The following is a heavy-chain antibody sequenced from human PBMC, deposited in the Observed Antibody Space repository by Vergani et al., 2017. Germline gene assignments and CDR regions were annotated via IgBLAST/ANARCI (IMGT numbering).Heavy chain of an antibody. CDR2: ISDTDST. D-gene: IGHD3-10*01. J-gene: IGHJ4*02. V-gene: IGHV3-23*01. CDR3: ARILWLGHFVRPGFDF. Sequence: EVQLLESGGSLKQPGGSVRLSCAASGFTFSTYAMHWVRQAPGKGLEWVSTISDTDSTSYADFVKGRFIISRDNSKKTVYLQMNNLRVEDTAVYFCARILWLGHFVRPGFDFWCLGTMVIVFS. CDR1: GFTFSTYA.